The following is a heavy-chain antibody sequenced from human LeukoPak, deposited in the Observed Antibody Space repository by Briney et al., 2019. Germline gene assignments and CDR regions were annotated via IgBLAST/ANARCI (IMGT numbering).Heavy chain of an antibody. J-gene: IGHJ5*02. CDR1: GFSFGNYW. Sequence: PGGSLRLSCSASGFSFGNYWMSWVRQTPGKGLELVANINENGSEKNYVDSVKGRFTMSRDNADNSVHLQMNSLRDEDTAVYYCAREVRAVGGGKRFDPWGRGTLVTVSS. CDR2: INENGSEK. CDR3: AREVRAVGGGKRFDP. D-gene: IGHD3-16*01. V-gene: IGHV3-7*01.